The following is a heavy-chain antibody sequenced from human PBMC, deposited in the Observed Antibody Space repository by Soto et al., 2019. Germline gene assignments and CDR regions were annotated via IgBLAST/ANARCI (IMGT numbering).Heavy chain of an antibody. V-gene: IGHV3-15*01. CDR1: GIPFSNAW. CDR2: IRSKTDGGTT. J-gene: IGHJ3*02. CDR3: TTTRPGTNVFDN. D-gene: IGHD6-13*01. Sequence: EVQLVESGGGLVEPGGPLRLSCAASGIPFSNAWMNWVRKAPGKGLEYIGRIRSKTDGGTTEYAAPVEGRFTVSRDDSKNTLYLQMSGLKTEDTAVYYCTTTRPGTNVFDNWGQGTLVTVSS.